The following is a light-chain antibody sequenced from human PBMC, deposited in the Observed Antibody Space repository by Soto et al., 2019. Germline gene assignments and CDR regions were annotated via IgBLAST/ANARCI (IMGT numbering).Light chain of an antibody. V-gene: IGLV2-18*02. CDR1: SSDVGSYNR. J-gene: IGLJ3*02. CDR2: QVS. Sequence: QSALTQPPSVSGSPGQSVTISCTGTSSDVGSYNRVSWYQQPPGTAPKLMIYQVSNRPSGAPDRFSGSKSGNTASLTISGLQAEDEADYYCSSYTSSSTWVFGGGTKVTVL. CDR3: SSYTSSSTWV.